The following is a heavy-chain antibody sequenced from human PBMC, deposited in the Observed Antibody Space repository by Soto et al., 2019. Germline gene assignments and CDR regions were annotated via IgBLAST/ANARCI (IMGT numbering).Heavy chain of an antibody. J-gene: IGHJ4*01. V-gene: IGHV4-31*02. CDR3: ARMPQLEPRFDF. D-gene: IGHD1-1*01. CDR2: IYYSGST. Sequence: TGKGLEWIGYIYYSGSTYYNPSLKSRVTISVHTSKNQFSLKLNSVTAAGTAVHYGARMPQLEPRFDFRGHRT.